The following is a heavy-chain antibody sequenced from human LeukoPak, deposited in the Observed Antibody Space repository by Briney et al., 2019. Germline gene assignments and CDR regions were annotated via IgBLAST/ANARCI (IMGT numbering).Heavy chain of an antibody. J-gene: IGHJ4*02. Sequence: PGGSLRLSCAASGFTFGSYGMHWVRQAPGKGLEWVTFIPYDGSNKYYADSVKGRFTISRDNSRNTLYLQMNSLRPEDTAVYYCARSAFGVVIIGEYWGRGNLVTVSS. CDR3: ARSAFGVVIIGEY. CDR2: IPYDGSNK. D-gene: IGHD3-3*01. CDR1: GFTFGSYG. V-gene: IGHV3-30*02.